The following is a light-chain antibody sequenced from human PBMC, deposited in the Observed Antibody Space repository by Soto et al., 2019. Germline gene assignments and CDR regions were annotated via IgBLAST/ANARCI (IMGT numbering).Light chain of an antibody. CDR1: QSLLHSNGYNY. Sequence: DIVMTQSPLSLPVTPGEPASISCRSSQSLLHSNGYNYLDWYLQKPGQSPQLLIYLGSNRASGVPDRFSGSGSGTDFTLKISRVEAEDVGVYYCMQALQTPFKARTFGQGTKVEIK. CDR3: MQALQTPFKART. CDR2: LGS. V-gene: IGKV2-28*01. J-gene: IGKJ1*01.